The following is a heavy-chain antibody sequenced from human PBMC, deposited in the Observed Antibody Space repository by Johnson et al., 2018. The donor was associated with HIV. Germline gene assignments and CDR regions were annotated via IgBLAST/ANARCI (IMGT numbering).Heavy chain of an antibody. CDR2: IGTAGDT. CDR3: ASVLAAAAMGAFDI. J-gene: IGHJ3*02. D-gene: IGHD6-13*01. CDR1: GFTFSSYD. Sequence: VQLVESGGGVVQAGRSLRLSCAASGFTFSSYDMHWVRQATGKGLEWVSAIGTAGDTYYPDSVKGRFTISRDNSKNTLYLQMNSLRAEDTAVYYCASVLAAAAMGAFDIWGQGTMVTVSS. V-gene: IGHV3-13*01.